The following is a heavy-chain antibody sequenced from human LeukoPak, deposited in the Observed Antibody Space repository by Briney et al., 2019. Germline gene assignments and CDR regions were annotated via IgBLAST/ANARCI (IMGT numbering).Heavy chain of an antibody. D-gene: IGHD1/OR15-1a*01. J-gene: IGHJ4*02. CDR2: ISYDGINQ. Sequence: PGRSLRLSCATSGFTFSSYAMHWVRQAPGKGLEWVALISYDGINQYYADSVKGRFIISRDNSKNTLYLQLNSLRLEDTAVYYCTLTTFGVVYYFDYCGQGTLVTVSS. V-gene: IGHV3-30*04. CDR3: TLTTFGVVYYFDY. CDR1: GFTFSSYA.